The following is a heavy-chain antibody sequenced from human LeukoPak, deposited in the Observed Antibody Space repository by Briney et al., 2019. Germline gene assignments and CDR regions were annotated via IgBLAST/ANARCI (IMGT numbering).Heavy chain of an antibody. V-gene: IGHV1-18*01. D-gene: IGHD5-18*01. Sequence: ASVKVSCKASGYNFRNYGIGWVRQAPRQGLEWMGWITAGNGNTNYAQKVQGRVTMTRDTSTSTAYMELRSLRSDDTAVYFCARDSARGYSYGYNAFDIWGQGTMVTVFS. CDR1: GYNFRNYG. CDR3: ARDSARGYSYGYNAFDI. J-gene: IGHJ3*02. CDR2: ITAGNGNT.